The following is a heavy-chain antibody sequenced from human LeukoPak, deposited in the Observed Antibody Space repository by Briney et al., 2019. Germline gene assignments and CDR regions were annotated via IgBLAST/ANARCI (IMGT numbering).Heavy chain of an antibody. Sequence: SQTLSLTCAVSGGSISSGGYSWSWIRQPPGKGLEWIGYIYHSGSTYYNPSLKSRVTISVDRSKNQFSLKLSSVTAADTAVYYCARDYDSVLDYWGQGTLVTVSS. V-gene: IGHV4-30-2*01. D-gene: IGHD3-9*01. CDR3: ARDYDSVLDY. CDR2: IYHSGST. J-gene: IGHJ4*02. CDR1: GGSISSGGYS.